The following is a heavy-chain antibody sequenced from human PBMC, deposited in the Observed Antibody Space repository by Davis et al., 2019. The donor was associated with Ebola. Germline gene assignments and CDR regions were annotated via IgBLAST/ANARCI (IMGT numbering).Heavy chain of an antibody. CDR1: GYTFTSYY. Sequence: ASVKVSCKASGYTFTSYYMHWVRQAPGQGLEWMGIINPSGGSTSYAQKFQGRVTMTTDTSTNTVYMELTSLKSEDTAVYYCARALDRLLDFDYWGQGTLVTVSS. CDR3: ARALDRLLDFDY. CDR2: INPSGGST. D-gene: IGHD3-3*01. V-gene: IGHV1-46*01. J-gene: IGHJ4*02.